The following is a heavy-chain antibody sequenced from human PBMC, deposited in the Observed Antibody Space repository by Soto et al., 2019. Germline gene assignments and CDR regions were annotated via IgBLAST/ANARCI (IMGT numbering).Heavy chain of an antibody. Sequence: QVQLVQSGAEVKKPGASVKGSCKASGYTFTSYAMHWVRQAPGQRLEWMGWINAGNGNTKYSQKFQGRVTITRDTSASTAYMELSSLRSEDTAVYYCASGSVAGPYYFDYWGQGTLVTVSS. D-gene: IGHD6-19*01. V-gene: IGHV1-3*01. J-gene: IGHJ4*02. CDR1: GYTFTSYA. CDR3: ASGSVAGPYYFDY. CDR2: INAGNGNT.